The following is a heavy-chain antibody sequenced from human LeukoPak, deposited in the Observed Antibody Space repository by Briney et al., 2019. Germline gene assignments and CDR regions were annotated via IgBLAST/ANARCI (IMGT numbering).Heavy chain of an antibody. CDR3: AKPGTGAPLDY. D-gene: IGHD7-27*01. CDR1: GCTFSAYS. Sequence: GGSLRLSCVASGCTFSAYSMTWVRQAPGKGLDWVSSISVSGGGTYYADSVRGRFTISRDNSKNTLYLHMNSLRAEDTAVYYCAKPGTGAPLDYWGQGTLVTVSS. CDR2: ISVSGGGT. J-gene: IGHJ4*02. V-gene: IGHV3-23*01.